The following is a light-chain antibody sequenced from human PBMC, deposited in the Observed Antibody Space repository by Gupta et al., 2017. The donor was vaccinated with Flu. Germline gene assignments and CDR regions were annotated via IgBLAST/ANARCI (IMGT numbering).Light chain of an antibody. Sequence: TVAIAGTGTSSAGGDYNYDSQYQQPPGNDHNLIIYDGSTRPSGVPDRFTGSKSDNTASLALTGRQHEDEADYHCCTVGAASVFGGGTKLTVL. J-gene: IGLJ2*01. CDR1: SSAGGDYNY. CDR3: CTVGAASV. CDR2: DGS. V-gene: IGLV2-11*01.